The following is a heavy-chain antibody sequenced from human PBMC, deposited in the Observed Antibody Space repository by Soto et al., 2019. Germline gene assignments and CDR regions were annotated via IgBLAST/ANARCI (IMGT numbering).Heavy chain of an antibody. J-gene: IGHJ4*02. CDR2: ISHSRST. V-gene: IGHV4-31*03. CDR1: GGSISSAAYY. Sequence: QVQLQESGPGLVKPSQTLSLTCTVSGGSISSAAYYWSWIRQHPGKGLEWIGYISHSRSTDYNPSLKSRVIISVDTSKNQFSLSLTSVTAADTAVYYCAREYTYGSNFFDCWGQGALVTVSS. D-gene: IGHD2-2*02. CDR3: AREYTYGSNFFDC.